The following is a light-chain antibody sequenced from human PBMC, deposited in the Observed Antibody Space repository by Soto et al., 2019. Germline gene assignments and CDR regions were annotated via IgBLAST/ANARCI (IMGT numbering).Light chain of an antibody. V-gene: IGKV3-15*01. CDR1: QSVNQK. Sequence: EIVLTQSPATLSVSPGERATLSCRASQSVNQKLGWYQQKPRQAPRLLIYVASYRATGIPARFSGSGSGTEYTLTISNLQAEDFATYYCQQLNSYPQSTPLFGQGTKVEIK. J-gene: IGKJ1*01. CDR2: VAS. CDR3: QQLNSYPQSTPL.